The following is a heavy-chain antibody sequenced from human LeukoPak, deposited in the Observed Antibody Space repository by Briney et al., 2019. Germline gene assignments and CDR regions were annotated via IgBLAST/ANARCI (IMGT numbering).Heavy chain of an antibody. D-gene: IGHD3-22*01. CDR2: INSDGSST. J-gene: IGHJ5*02. Sequence: GGSLRLSCAASGFTFTSYWMHWVRQAPGKGLVWVSRINSDGSSTTYADSVKGRFTISRDNAKNTLYLQMNSLRAEDTAVYFCAGSSGPNWFDPWGQGTLVTVSS. CDR1: GFTFTSYW. V-gene: IGHV3-74*01. CDR3: AGSSGPNWFDP.